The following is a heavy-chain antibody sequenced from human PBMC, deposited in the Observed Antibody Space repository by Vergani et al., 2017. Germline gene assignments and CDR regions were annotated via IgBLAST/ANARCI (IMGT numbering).Heavy chain of an antibody. CDR3: ARVAIADSSGYYYPLDYVDC. D-gene: IGHD3-22*01. Sequence: QVQLVQSGAEVKKPGSSVKVSCKASGGTFSSYAISWVRQAPGQGLEWMGRIIPIFGTANYAQKFQGRVTITADESTSTAYMELSSLSSEDTAVYYCARVAIADSSGYYYPLDYVDCWGQGILVTVSS. CDR2: IIPIFGTA. V-gene: IGHV1-69*13. CDR1: GGTFSSYA. J-gene: IGHJ4*02.